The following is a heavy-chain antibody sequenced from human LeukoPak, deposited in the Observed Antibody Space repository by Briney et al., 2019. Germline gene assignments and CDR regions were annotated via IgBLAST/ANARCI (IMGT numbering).Heavy chain of an antibody. Sequence: PGGSLRLSCAASGFTFSSYEMNWVRQAPGKGLEWVSYISSSGSTIYYADSVKGRFTNSRDNARNSLYLQMNSLRVEDTAVYYCARDSTPYCSGGSCYYLTFDYWGQGTLVTVSS. CDR2: ISSSGSTI. V-gene: IGHV3-48*03. D-gene: IGHD2-15*01. CDR1: GFTFSSYE. CDR3: ARDSTPYCSGGSCYYLTFDY. J-gene: IGHJ4*02.